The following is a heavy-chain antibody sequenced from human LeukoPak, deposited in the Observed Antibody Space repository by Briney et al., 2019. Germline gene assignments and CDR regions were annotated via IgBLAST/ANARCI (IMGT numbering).Heavy chain of an antibody. Sequence: SVKVSCKASGGTFSSYAISWVRQAPGQGLEWMGRIIPILGIANYAQKFQGRVTITADKSTSTAYMELSSLRSEDTAVYYCARGRSTAMPSDYWGQGTLVTVSS. CDR2: IIPILGIA. J-gene: IGHJ4*02. CDR1: GGTFSSYA. CDR3: ARGRSTAMPSDY. D-gene: IGHD5-18*01. V-gene: IGHV1-69*04.